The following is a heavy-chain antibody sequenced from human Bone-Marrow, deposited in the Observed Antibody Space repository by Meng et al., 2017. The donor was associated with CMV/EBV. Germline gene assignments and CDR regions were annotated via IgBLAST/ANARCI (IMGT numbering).Heavy chain of an antibody. CDR3: ARVLSHYYDCWFDP. V-gene: IGHV4-38-2*02. J-gene: IGHJ5*02. CDR2: IYHSGST. CDR1: GYSISSGYY. Sequence: SETLSLTCTVSGYSISSGYYWGWIRQPPGKGLEWIGSIYHSGSTYYNPSLKSPVTISVDTSKNQFSLKLSSVTAADTAVYYCARVLSHYYDCWFDPWGQGTLVTVSS. D-gene: IGHD3-22*01.